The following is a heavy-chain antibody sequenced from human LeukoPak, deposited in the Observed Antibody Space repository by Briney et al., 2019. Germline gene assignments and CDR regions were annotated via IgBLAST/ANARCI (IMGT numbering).Heavy chain of an antibody. J-gene: IGHJ3*02. CDR3: AKAPRYYDSSGPDSDAFDI. Sequence: PGGSLRLSCAASGFTFSSYAMSWVRQAPGKGLEWVSAISGSGGSTYYADSVKGRFTISRDNSKNTLYLQMNSLRAEDTAMYYCAKAPRYYDSSGPDSDAFDIWGQGTMVTVSS. D-gene: IGHD3-22*01. V-gene: IGHV3-23*01. CDR2: ISGSGGST. CDR1: GFTFSSYA.